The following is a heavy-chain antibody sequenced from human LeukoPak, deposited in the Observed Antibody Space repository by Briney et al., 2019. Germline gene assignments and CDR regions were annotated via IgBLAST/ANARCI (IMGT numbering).Heavy chain of an antibody. Sequence: SVKVSCKASRGTFSTYAITWVRQAPGQGLEWMGGIIPIFGTANYAQKFQGRVTITADESTSTAYMELSSLRSEDTAVYYCARGGMIVHFDYWGQGTLVTVSS. CDR2: IIPIFGTA. CDR1: RGTFSTYA. D-gene: IGHD3-22*01. V-gene: IGHV1-69*13. CDR3: ARGGMIVHFDY. J-gene: IGHJ4*02.